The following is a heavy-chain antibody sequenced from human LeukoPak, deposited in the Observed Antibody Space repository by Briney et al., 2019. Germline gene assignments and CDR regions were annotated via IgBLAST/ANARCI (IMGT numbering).Heavy chain of an antibody. Sequence: GGSLRLSCAASGFTFSNAWMSWVRQAPGKGLEWVGRIKSKTDGGTTDYAAPVNGRFTISRDDSKNTLYLQMNSLKTEDTAVYYCTTDQYYYGSGSYPFDYWGQGTLVTVSS. V-gene: IGHV3-15*01. CDR1: GFTFSNAW. CDR3: TTDQYYYGSGSYPFDY. D-gene: IGHD3-10*01. CDR2: IKSKTDGGTT. J-gene: IGHJ4*02.